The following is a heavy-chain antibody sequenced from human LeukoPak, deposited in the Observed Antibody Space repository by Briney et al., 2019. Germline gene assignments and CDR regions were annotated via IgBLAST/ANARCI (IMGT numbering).Heavy chain of an antibody. D-gene: IGHD3-22*01. Sequence: ASVKVSCKASGYTFTSYAMNWVRQAPGQGLEWMGWINTNTGNPTYAQGFTGRFVFSLDTSVSTAYLQISSLKAEDTAVYYCARGPPTYYYDSSGYYFDYWGQGTLVTVSS. CDR2: INTNTGNP. V-gene: IGHV7-4-1*02. J-gene: IGHJ4*02. CDR1: GYTFTSYA. CDR3: ARGPPTYYYDSSGYYFDY.